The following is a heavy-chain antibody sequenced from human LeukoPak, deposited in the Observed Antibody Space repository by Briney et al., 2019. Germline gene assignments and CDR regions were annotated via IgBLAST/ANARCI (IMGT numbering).Heavy chain of an antibody. D-gene: IGHD2-2*01. J-gene: IGHJ4*02. CDR2: ISGSGGST. CDR1: GFTFSSYG. Sequence: PGGSLRLSCAASGFTFSSYGMSWVRQAPGKGLEWVSAISGSGGSTYYADSVKGRFTISRDNSKNTLYLQMNSLRAEDTAVYYCAKDWRYCSSTSCLVGTHFDYWGQGTLVTVSS. CDR3: AKDWRYCSSTSCLVGTHFDY. V-gene: IGHV3-23*01.